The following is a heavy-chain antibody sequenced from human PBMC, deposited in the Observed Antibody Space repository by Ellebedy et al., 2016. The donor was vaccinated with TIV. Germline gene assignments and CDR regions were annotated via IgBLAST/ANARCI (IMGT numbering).Heavy chain of an antibody. J-gene: IGHJ4*02. V-gene: IGHV1-8*01. D-gene: IGHD3-3*01. CDR3: AKDQAYVTNFGGGPSRY. CDR2: MSPNSGYT. CDR1: ESIFSNYE. Sequence: ASVKVSCXASESIFSNYEINWVRQATGQGPEWMGWMSPNSGYTGYAQKFQGRVTMTRNTSISTAYLELRSLRSEDTAVYYCAKDQAYVTNFGGGPSRYWGQGTLVTVSS.